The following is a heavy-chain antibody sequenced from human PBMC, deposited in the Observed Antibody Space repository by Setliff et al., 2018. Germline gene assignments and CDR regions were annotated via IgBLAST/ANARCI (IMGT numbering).Heavy chain of an antibody. CDR2: IHHSGKA. CDR1: GFSISSGYY. J-gene: IGHJ4*02. D-gene: IGHD3-22*01. Sequence: SETLSLTCAVSGFSISSGYYWGWIRQPPGKGLEWIVNIHHSGKAYYNPSLKSRVTMSVDTSKNHVSLKLISVTAADTAVYYCARAPRYFDSTGSYFDGWGQGTLVTVSS. CDR3: ARAPRYFDSTGSYFDG. V-gene: IGHV4-38-2*01.